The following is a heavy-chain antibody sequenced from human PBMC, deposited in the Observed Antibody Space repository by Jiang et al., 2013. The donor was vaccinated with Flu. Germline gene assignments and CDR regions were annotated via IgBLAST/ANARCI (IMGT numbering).Heavy chain of an antibody. Sequence: SGAEVKKPGASVKVSCKASGYTFTSYYMHWVRQATGQGLEWMGWMNPNSGNTGYAQKFQGRVTMTRNTSISTAYMELSSLRSEDTAVYYCARTGILWTGSGGRGYSYGLKANYYYYGMDVWGQGTTVTVSS. CDR2: MNPNSGNT. CDR3: ARTGILWTGSGGRGYSYGLKANYYYYGMDV. J-gene: IGHJ6*02. V-gene: IGHV1-8*02. D-gene: IGHD5-18*01. CDR1: GYTFTSYY.